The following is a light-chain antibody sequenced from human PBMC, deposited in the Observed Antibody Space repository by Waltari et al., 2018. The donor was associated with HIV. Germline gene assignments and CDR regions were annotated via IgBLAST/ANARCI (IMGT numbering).Light chain of an antibody. V-gene: IGLV2-14*01. CDR2: QVT. J-gene: IGLJ2*01. CDR1: TDSKF. CDR3: ASRAAENTFL. Sequence: QSALAQPASVSGSPGQSVTISCRGTTDSKFVSRYQYHPGRAPKLIIFQVTNRPSGVSNRFSGSKSGNTASLTISGLQSDDEAHYFCASRAAENTFLFGGGTQVTVL.